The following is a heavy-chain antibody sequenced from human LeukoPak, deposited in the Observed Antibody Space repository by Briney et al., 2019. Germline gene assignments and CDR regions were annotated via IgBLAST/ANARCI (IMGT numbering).Heavy chain of an antibody. CDR2: INTDGSST. J-gene: IGHJ4*02. Sequence: GGSPRLSCTASGFTFGSYLMHWVRQAPGKGLVWVSRINTDGSSTSYADSVKGRFTISRDNAKNTLYLQMNSLRAEDTAVYYCAREPTYYYDGWGQGTLVTVSS. CDR3: AREPTYYYDG. V-gene: IGHV3-74*01. D-gene: IGHD3-22*01. CDR1: GFTFGSYL.